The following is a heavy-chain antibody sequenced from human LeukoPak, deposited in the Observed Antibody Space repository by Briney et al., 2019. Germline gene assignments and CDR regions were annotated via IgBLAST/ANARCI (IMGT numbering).Heavy chain of an antibody. V-gene: IGHV3-23*01. Sequence: GGSLRLSCAAPGFTFSSYAMSWVRQAPGKGLEWVSTISDSGDNTYYADSVKGRFTISRDNSKNTLYLQMNSLRAEDTAVYYCAKCMVRGVSSVDYWGQGTLVTVSS. J-gene: IGHJ4*02. CDR2: ISDSGDNT. CDR1: GFTFSSYA. CDR3: AKCMVRGVSSVDY. D-gene: IGHD3-10*01.